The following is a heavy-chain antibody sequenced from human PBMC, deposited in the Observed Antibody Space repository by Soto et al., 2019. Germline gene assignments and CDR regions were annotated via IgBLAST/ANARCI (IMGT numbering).Heavy chain of an antibody. CDR1: GFTFSSYG. J-gene: IGHJ6*02. D-gene: IGHD2-2*01. Sequence: QVQLVESGGGVVQPGRSLRLSCAASGFTFSSYGMHWVRQAPGKGLEWVAVIPYDGSNKYYADSVKGRFTISRDNSKNTRYLQMNSLRAEDTAVYYCAKDWGKIGLVPAVRYGMDVWGQGTTVTVSS. CDR2: IPYDGSNK. CDR3: AKDWGKIGLVPAVRYGMDV. V-gene: IGHV3-30*18.